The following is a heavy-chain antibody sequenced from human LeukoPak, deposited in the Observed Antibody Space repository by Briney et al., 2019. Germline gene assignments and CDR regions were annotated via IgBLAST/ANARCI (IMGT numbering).Heavy chain of an antibody. Sequence: ASVKVSCKASGHTFINYAIHSVRQGPGQRLEWVGWINVGNGDTKYSQRFQGRVTITRDTSASTAYMELSRLRSEDTAVYYCATSEEGRWGQGTLVTVSS. V-gene: IGHV1-3*01. CDR1: GHTFINYA. CDR2: INVGNGDT. D-gene: IGHD2-15*01. CDR3: ATSEEGR. J-gene: IGHJ4*02.